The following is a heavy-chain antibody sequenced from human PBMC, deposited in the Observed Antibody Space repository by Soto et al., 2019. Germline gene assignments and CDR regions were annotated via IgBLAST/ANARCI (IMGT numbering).Heavy chain of an antibody. J-gene: IGHJ4*02. Sequence: VESGGGVVQPGRSLRLSCAASGFTFSNYGMHWVRQAPGKGLEWVAVISYHGSDKYYADSVKGRFTISRDNSKNTLYLQMDSLRAEETAVYYCAKDHLTTTVTTVGYWGQGTLVTVSS. CDR3: AKDHLTTTVTTVGY. V-gene: IGHV3-30*18. CDR2: ISYHGSDK. CDR1: GFTFSNYG. D-gene: IGHD4-17*01.